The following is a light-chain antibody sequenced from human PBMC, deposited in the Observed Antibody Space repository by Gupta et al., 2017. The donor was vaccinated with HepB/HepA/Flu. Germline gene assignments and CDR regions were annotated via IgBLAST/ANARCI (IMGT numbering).Light chain of an antibody. CDR1: QSVSGSY. J-gene: IGKJ4*01. CDR2: GAS. V-gene: IGKV3-20*01. CDR3: QQYGSSPH. Sequence: IVFTQSPVTLSLSPGGRATLSCRARQSVSGSYLAWYQQKPGQAPRLLIYGASSRATGIADRFSGSGSGTDFTLTISRLEPEDFAVYYCQQYGSSPHFGGGTKVEIK.